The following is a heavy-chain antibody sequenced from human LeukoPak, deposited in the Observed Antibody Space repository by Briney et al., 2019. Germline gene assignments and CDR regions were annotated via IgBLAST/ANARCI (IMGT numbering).Heavy chain of an antibody. CDR3: ARLKQTAEIYWYFDP. D-gene: IGHD6-13*01. V-gene: IGHV1-2*02. CDR2: INPNSGGT. Sequence: GASVKVSCKASGYTFTGYYMHWVRQAPGQGLEWMGWINPNSGGTNYAQKFQGRVTMTRDTSIGTAYMELSRLRSDDTAVYYCARLKQTAEIYWYFDPWGRGTLVTVSS. J-gene: IGHJ2*01. CDR1: GYTFTGYY.